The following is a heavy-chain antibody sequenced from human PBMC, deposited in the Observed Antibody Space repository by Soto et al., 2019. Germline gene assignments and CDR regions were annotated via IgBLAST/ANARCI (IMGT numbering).Heavy chain of an antibody. CDR2: IISSSSYI. CDR1: GFTFSSYS. CDR3: ARGLHCSGGSCVFDC. V-gene: IGHV3-21*01. Sequence: EVQLVESGGGLVKPGGSLRLSCAASGFTFSSYSMNWVLQAPGKGLEWVSSIISSSSYIYYAASVKGRFTISRDNAKNSMYLQMSSLRAEDTAVHSCARGLHCSGGSCVFDCWGQRKLVTVSS. J-gene: IGHJ4*02. D-gene: IGHD2-15*01.